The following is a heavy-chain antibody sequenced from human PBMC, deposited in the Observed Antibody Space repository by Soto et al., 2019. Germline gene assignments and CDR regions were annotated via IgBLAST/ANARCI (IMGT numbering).Heavy chain of an antibody. D-gene: IGHD4-17*01. Sequence: ETLSLTCTVSGGSVSSGNYFWSWIRQPPGKGLEWIGYIHSSGSTNYNPSLKSRVTISADTSRNQFSLRLTSVTAADTAVYYCAILTKPTAVTTAFRGGYGLDVWGQGTTVTVSS. CDR3: AILTKPTAVTTAFRGGYGLDV. J-gene: IGHJ6*02. CDR2: IHSSGST. CDR1: GGSVSSGNYF. V-gene: IGHV4-61*01.